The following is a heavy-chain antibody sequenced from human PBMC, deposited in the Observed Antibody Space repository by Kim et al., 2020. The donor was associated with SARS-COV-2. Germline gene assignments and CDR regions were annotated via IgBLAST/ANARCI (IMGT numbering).Heavy chain of an antibody. CDR2: ISSSGSTI. Sequence: GGSLRLSCAASGFTFCDYYMSWIRQAPGKGLEWVSYISSSGSTIYYADSVKGRFTISRDNAKNSLYLQMNSLRAEDTAVYYCARGDYDYVWGSYRKYYYYYGMDVWGQGTTVTVSS. V-gene: IGHV3-11*04. CDR3: ARGDYDYVWGSYRKYYYYYGMDV. CDR1: GFTFCDYY. J-gene: IGHJ6*02. D-gene: IGHD3-16*02.